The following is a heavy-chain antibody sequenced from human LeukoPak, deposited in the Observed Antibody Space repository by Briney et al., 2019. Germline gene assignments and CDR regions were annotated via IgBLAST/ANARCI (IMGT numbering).Heavy chain of an antibody. V-gene: IGHV7-4-1*02. D-gene: IGHD6-13*01. CDR2: INTNTGNP. Sequence: ASVKVSCKASGYTFTSYAMNWVRQAPGQGLAWMGWINTNTGNPTYAQGFTGRFVFSLDTSVSTAYLQISSLKAEDTAVYYCARENSSSWNEYFQHWGQGTLVTVSS. CDR3: ARENSSSWNEYFQH. CDR1: GYTFTSYA. J-gene: IGHJ1*01.